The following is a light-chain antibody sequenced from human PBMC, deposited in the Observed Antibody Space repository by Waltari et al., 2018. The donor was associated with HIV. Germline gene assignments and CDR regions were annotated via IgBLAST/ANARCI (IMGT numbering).Light chain of an antibody. CDR3: QQYHNLPREIS. CDR1: QGISNS. Sequence: DIQMTQSPSSLSASVGDRVTITCQASQGISNSVNWYQQKPGQAPNLLIYDASNLKTGVPSRFSGSGSGRDFTLTISSLQPDDFATYYCQQYHNLPREISFGQGTRLET. V-gene: IGKV1-33*01. CDR2: DAS. J-gene: IGKJ5*01.